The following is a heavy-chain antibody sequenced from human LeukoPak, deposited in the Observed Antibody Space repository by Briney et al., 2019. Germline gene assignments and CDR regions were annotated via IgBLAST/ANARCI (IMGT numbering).Heavy chain of an antibody. D-gene: IGHD2-15*01. CDR1: GFTVSSNY. J-gene: IGHJ4*02. CDR2: IYSGGST. V-gene: IGHV3-66*01. Sequence: GGSLRLSCAASGFTVSSNYMSWVRQAPGKGLEWVSVIYSGGSTYYADSVKGRFTISRDNSKNTLYLQMNSLRAEDTAVYYCARVRYCSGGSCYSGGLGYWGQGTLVTVSS. CDR3: ARVRYCSGGSCYSGGLGY.